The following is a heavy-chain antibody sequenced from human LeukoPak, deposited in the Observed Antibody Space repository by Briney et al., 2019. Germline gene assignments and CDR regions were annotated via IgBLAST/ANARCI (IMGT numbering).Heavy chain of an antibody. CDR1: GGPISSGNW. J-gene: IGHJ4*02. Sequence: PSGTLSLTCAVSGGPISSGNWWSWVRQPPGKGLEWIGEIYHSGNTNYNPSLKSRVTISVDWSKNHFSLKPSSVTAADTAVYYCAREGDYDILTGYYFIDSWGQGTLVTVSS. CDR3: AREGDYDILTGYYFIDS. V-gene: IGHV4-4*02. CDR2: IYHSGNT. D-gene: IGHD3-9*01.